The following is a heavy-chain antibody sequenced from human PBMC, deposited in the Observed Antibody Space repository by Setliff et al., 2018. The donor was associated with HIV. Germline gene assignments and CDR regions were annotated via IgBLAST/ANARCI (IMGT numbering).Heavy chain of an antibody. CDR3: ARHTRQLEFLEWLSPHYYHYYYMDV. J-gene: IGHJ6*03. CDR2: IYCGDSDT. D-gene: IGHD3-3*01. CDR1: GYSFTSYW. Sequence: PGESLKISCKGSGYSFTSYWIGWVRQMPGKGLEWMGIIYCGDSDTRYSPSFQGQVPSSADKAISTAYLQWISLKASDTAMYYCARHTRQLEFLEWLSPHYYHYYYMDVWGQGTTVTVSS. V-gene: IGHV5-51*01.